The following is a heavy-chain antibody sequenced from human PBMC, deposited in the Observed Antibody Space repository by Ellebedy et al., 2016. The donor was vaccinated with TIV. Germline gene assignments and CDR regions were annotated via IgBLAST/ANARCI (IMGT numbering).Heavy chain of an antibody. CDR3: AAYPLGVTAVPY. CDR2: IYHSGST. D-gene: IGHD2-21*02. CDR1: GYSISSGYY. J-gene: IGHJ4*02. V-gene: IGHV4-38-2*02. Sequence: SETLSLTXTVSGYSISSGYYWGWIRQPPGKGLEWIGSIYHSGSTYYNPSLKSRVTISVDTSKNQFSLKLSSVTAADTAVYYCAAYPLGVTAVPYWGQGTLVTVSS.